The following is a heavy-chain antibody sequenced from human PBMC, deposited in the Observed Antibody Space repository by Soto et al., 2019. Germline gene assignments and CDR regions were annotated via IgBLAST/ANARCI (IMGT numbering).Heavy chain of an antibody. CDR3: ARQIYHCSSTSCYLYGYYYYYMDV. CDR1: GGSISSSSYY. D-gene: IGHD2-2*01. V-gene: IGHV4-39*01. CDR2: IYYSGST. Sequence: PSETRSLTCTVSGGSISSSSYYWGWIRQPPGKGLEWIGSIYYSGSTYYNPSLKSRVTISVDTSKNQFSLKLSSVTAADTAVYYCARQIYHCSSTSCYLYGYYYYYMDVWGKGTTVTVSS. J-gene: IGHJ6*03.